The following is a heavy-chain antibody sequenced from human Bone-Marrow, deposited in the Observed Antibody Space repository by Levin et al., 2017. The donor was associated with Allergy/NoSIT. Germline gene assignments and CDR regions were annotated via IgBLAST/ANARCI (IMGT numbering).Heavy chain of an antibody. J-gene: IGHJ4*02. V-gene: IGHV1-8*01. Sequence: GESLKISWKTSGYTFTSFDINWVRQATGQGLEWMGWMYPNSDNAGYAQKFQGRVTMTRNTSISTAYMELSSLRSEDTAIYYCARGELGSGYLFDYWGQGTLVTVSS. D-gene: IGHD5-12*01. CDR1: GYTFTSFD. CDR3: ARGELGSGYLFDY. CDR2: MYPNSDNA.